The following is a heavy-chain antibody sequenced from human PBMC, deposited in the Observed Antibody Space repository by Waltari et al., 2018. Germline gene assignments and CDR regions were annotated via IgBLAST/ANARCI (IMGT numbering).Heavy chain of an antibody. V-gene: IGHV3-23*01. CDR2: ISGSVGST. Sequence: EVQLLESGGGLVQPGGSLRLSCAASGFTFSSYAMSWVRQAPGKRLECVSAISGSVGSTYCADSVKGRFTISREYSKNTLYLQMNSLRAEDTAVYYCAKRGSYYVGAFDIWGQGTMVTVSS. CDR1: GFTFSSYA. CDR3: AKRGSYYVGAFDI. J-gene: IGHJ3*02. D-gene: IGHD1-26*01.